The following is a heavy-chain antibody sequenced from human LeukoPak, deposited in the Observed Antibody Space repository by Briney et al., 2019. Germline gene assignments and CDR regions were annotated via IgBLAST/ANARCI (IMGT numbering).Heavy chain of an antibody. CDR2: IRSSGGTT. CDR3: AKEPQRVGTDHSDY. Sequence: GGSLRLSCAASGFTFSSYAMSWVRRAPGRGLEWVSGIRSSGGTTYYADSVKGRFTISRDNSKNTPYLQMNSLRAEDTALHYCAKEPQRVGTDHSDYWGQGTQVTVSS. J-gene: IGHJ4*02. D-gene: IGHD1-26*01. V-gene: IGHV3-23*01. CDR1: GFTFSSYA.